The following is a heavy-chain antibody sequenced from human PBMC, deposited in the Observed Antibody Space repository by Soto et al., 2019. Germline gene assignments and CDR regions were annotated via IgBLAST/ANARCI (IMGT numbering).Heavy chain of an antibody. V-gene: IGHV1-69*01. J-gene: IGHJ6*02. Sequence: QVQLVQSGAEVKKPGSSVKVSCKASGGTFSSYAISWVRQAPGQGLEWMGGIIPIFGTANYAQKFQGRVTITADESTSTAYMELSSLRSEDTAVYYCARDGETVTTKYYYYYGMDVWGQGTTVTVSS. CDR3: ARDGETVTTKYYYYYGMDV. D-gene: IGHD4-4*01. CDR2: IIPIFGTA. CDR1: GGTFSSYA.